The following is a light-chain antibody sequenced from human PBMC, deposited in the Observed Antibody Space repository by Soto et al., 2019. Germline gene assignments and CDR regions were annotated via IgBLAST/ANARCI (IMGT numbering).Light chain of an antibody. V-gene: IGKV1-6*01. J-gene: IGKJ4*01. CDR2: AAS. CDR3: LQDYNYPRT. CDR1: QNINNY. Sequence: IQMTQSPFSLSASVGDRVTITCQASQNINNYLNWYQQKPGKAPKLLIYAASSLQSGVPSRFSGSGSGTDFTLTISSLQPEDFATYYCLQDYNYPRTFGGGTKVDI.